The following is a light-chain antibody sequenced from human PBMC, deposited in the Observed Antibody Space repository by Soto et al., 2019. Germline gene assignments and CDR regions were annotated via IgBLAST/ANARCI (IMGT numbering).Light chain of an antibody. CDR3: SSYTTVSTPPSV. V-gene: IGLV2-14*01. Sequence: QSALAQPAPVSGSPGQSITISCTGTSRNVGGYNYVSWYQQHPGKAPKLMIYEVSNRPSGVSNRFSGSNPGNTASLTISGLQAEDEVDYYYSSYTTVSTPPSVFGTGPKATVL. J-gene: IGLJ1*01. CDR2: EVS. CDR1: SRNVGGYNY.